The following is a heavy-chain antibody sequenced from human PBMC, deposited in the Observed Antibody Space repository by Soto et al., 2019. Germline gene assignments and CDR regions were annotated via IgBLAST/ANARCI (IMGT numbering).Heavy chain of an antibody. V-gene: IGHV1-8*01. J-gene: IGHJ4*02. D-gene: IGHD5-12*01. CDR2: MNPNSGNT. CDR3: AIGGEIVATIELDY. Sequence: QVQLVQSGAEVKKPGASVKVSCKASGYTFTSYDIHWVRQATGQGLEWIGWMNPNSGNTGYAQKFQGRVTMTRNTSISTAYMELSSLRAEDTAVYYCAIGGEIVATIELDYWGQGTLVTVSS. CDR1: GYTFTSYD.